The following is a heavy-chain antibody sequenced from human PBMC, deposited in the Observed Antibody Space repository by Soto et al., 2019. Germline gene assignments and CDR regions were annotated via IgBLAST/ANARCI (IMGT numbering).Heavy chain of an antibody. CDR1: GGSFSGYY. J-gene: IGHJ4*02. V-gene: IGHV4-34*01. D-gene: IGHD3-22*01. CDR3: ARGSGYYSFFDY. CDR2: INHSGST. Sequence: SETLSLTCAVYGGSFSGYYWSWIRQPPGKGLEWIGEINHSGSTNYNPSLKSRVTISVDTSKNQFSLKLSSVTAADTAVYYCARGSGYYSFFDYWGQGTLVTVSS.